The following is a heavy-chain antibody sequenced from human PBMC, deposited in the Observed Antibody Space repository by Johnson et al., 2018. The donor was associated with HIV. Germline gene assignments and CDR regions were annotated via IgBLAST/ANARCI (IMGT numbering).Heavy chain of an antibody. J-gene: IGHJ3*02. D-gene: IGHD3-16*02. CDR3: ATELSLLRDAFDI. CDR2: ISWNSGRI. Sequence: VQLVESGGGLVQPGRSLRLSCAASGFTFDDYAMHWVRQVPGKGLEWVSGISWNSGRIGYADSVKGRFTISRDNAKNTLYLQMDSLRAEDTAVYYCATELSLLRDAFDIWGQGTMVTVSS. V-gene: IGHV3-9*01. CDR1: GFTFDDYA.